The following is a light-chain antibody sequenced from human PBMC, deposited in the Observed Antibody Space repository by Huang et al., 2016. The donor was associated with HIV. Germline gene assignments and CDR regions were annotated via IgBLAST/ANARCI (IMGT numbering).Light chain of an antibody. V-gene: IGKV3-20*01. CDR1: QGISSSH. CDR3: QQYDNSPWT. CDR2: GAS. Sequence: ETVLTQSPGTLSLSPGERATLSCRASQGISSSHLAWYQQKPGQAPRLLSYGASSRATGIPDRFSGSGSGTDFTLTISRLEPEDLAVYFCQQYDNSPWTFGQGTKVEVK. J-gene: IGKJ1*01.